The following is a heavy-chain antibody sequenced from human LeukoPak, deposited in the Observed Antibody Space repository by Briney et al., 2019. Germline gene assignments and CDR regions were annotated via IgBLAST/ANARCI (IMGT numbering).Heavy chain of an antibody. D-gene: IGHD5-18*01. V-gene: IGHV3-23*01. CDR1: GFTFSSDA. J-gene: IGHJ4*02. CDR2: ISAGGDST. Sequence: SGGSLRLSCAASGFTFSSDAMTLVRQAPGKGLEWVSTISAGGDSTYYANSVKGRFTISRDNSKNTLYLQVNSLRAEDTAVYYCAKDKGIHGAEVFDYWGQGTLVTVTS. CDR3: AKDKGIHGAEVFDY.